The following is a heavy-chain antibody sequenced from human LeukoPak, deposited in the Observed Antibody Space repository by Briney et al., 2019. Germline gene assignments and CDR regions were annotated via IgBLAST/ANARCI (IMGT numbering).Heavy chain of an antibody. CDR1: GGSISSFY. J-gene: IGHJ4*02. Sequence: PSETLSLTCTVSGGSISSFYWTWIRQPAGKGLEWIGRIYPTGSTNYNPSLKSRVTMSVDTSKNQFSLKLSSVTAADTAMYYCARAAEYSSGWYLFDYWGQGTLVTV. V-gene: IGHV4-4*07. CDR3: ARAAEYSSGWYLFDY. D-gene: IGHD6-19*01. CDR2: IYPTGST.